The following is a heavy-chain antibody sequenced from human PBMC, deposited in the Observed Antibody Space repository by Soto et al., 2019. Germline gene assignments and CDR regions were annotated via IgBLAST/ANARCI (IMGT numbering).Heavy chain of an antibody. CDR2: ISAYNGNT. D-gene: IGHD1-26*01. Sequence: GASVKVSCKASGYTFTSYGISWVRQAPGQGLEWMGWISAYNGNTNYAQKRQGRVTMTTDTSTSTAYMELRSLRSDDTAVYYCSRVHPPTLGREWELLSYYYYGMDVWGQGTTVTVSS. V-gene: IGHV1-18*01. J-gene: IGHJ6*02. CDR1: GYTFTSYG. CDR3: SRVHPPTLGREWELLSYYYYGMDV.